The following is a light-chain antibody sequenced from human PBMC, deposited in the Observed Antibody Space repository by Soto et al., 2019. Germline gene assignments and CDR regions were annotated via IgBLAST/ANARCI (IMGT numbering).Light chain of an antibody. J-gene: IGKJ2*01. CDR2: GAS. Sequence: DIQMTQSPFSLSGSVGDRVTITCRASQSISTHLNWYQQKPGKAPNLLIYGASSLHVGVASRFSASGSGTDFTLTISNLQPEDFATYHCQQSYSTPRTFGQGTKLEIK. V-gene: IGKV1-39*01. CDR3: QQSYSTPRT. CDR1: QSISTH.